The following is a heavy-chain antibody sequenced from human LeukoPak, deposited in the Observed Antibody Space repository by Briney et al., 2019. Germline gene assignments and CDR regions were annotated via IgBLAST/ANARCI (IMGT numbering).Heavy chain of an antibody. J-gene: IGHJ4*02. V-gene: IGHV3-21*01. CDR1: EFTFSSYT. CDR2: ISSTSTYI. CDR3: ARGGGNFDY. D-gene: IGHD2-15*01. Sequence: GGPLRLSCAASEFTFSSYTINWVRQAPGKGLEWVSSISSTSTYISYADSVKGRFTISRDNAKNSLYLQMNSLRAEDTAVYYCARGGGNFDYWGQGTLVTVSS.